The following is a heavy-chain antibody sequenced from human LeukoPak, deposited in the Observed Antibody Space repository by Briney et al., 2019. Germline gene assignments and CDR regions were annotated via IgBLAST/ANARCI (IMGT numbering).Heavy chain of an antibody. J-gene: IGHJ4*02. V-gene: IGHV4-34*01. CDR2: VNHNGIT. Sequence: SETLSLTCAVSGPGSFIGYYWSWIRQPPGRGLEWIGEVNHNGITNYNPSLKSRLTISLGTSKNQFSVNLTSVTAADSAVYYCARGTLTTMTNVLFDYWDQGSLVTVSS. CDR1: GPGSFIGYY. CDR3: ARGTLTTMTNVLFDY. D-gene: IGHD4-17*01.